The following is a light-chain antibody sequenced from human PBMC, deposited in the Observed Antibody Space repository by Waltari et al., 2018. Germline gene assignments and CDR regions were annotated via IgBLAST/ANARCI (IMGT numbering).Light chain of an antibody. CDR3: YSTDSSGYV. CDR2: DDS. J-gene: IGLJ1*01. Sequence: SYELTQAPPASVSPGQTARISCSGDALSKQYVLWYQQTPGQAPVLVIYDDSKRPSGIPERFSGSTSETLATLTISGAHVEDEGDYYCYSTDSSGYVFATGTKVTVL. V-gene: IGLV3-10*01. CDR1: ALSKQY.